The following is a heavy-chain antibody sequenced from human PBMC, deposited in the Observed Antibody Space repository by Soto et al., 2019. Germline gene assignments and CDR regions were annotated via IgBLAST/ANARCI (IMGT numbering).Heavy chain of an antibody. V-gene: IGHV1-18*01. D-gene: IGHD5-18*01. J-gene: IGHJ5*02. CDR1: GYTFTSFG. Sequence: ASVKVSCKTSGYTFTSFGISWVRQAPGQGLEWMGWISAYNGNTNYAQKLQGRVTMTTDTSTSTAYMELRSLRSDDTAVYYCTRWIQLWFLAYSNWLDPWGQGTLVTVSS. CDR2: ISAYNGNT. CDR3: TRWIQLWFLAYSNWLDP.